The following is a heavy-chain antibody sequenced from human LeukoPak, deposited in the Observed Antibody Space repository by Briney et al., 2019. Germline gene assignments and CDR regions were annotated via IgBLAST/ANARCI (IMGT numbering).Heavy chain of an antibody. Sequence: SDTLTLPCNVPVGSLRRYYWSWIGQPPGKGRTWVGTIYYSVSTKNTPPLKSRVTISVDTSKNQFSLKLSSVTAADTAVYYCGREVAGIQLFDYWGQGTLVTVSS. V-gene: IGHV4-59*07. J-gene: IGHJ4*02. CDR2: IYYSVST. D-gene: IGHD5-18*01. CDR1: VGSLRRYY. CDR3: GREVAGIQLFDY.